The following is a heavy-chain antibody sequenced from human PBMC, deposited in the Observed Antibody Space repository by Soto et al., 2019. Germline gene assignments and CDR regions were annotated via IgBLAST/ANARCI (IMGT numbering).Heavy chain of an antibody. Sequence: PGGSLRLSCAASGFTFSSYSMNWVRQAPGKGLEWVSYISSSSSTIYYADSVKGRFTISRDNAKNSLYLQMNSLRAEDTAVYYCARLAGNWFDPWGQGTLVTVSS. CDR1: GFTFSSYS. V-gene: IGHV3-48*01. J-gene: IGHJ5*02. CDR3: ARLAGNWFDP. CDR2: ISSSSSTI. D-gene: IGHD7-27*01.